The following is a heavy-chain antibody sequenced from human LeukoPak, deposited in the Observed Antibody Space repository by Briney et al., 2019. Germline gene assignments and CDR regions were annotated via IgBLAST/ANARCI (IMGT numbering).Heavy chain of an antibody. V-gene: IGHV5-51*01. D-gene: IGHD3-22*01. CDR3: ARLHLFYDSSGYYFDY. J-gene: IGHJ4*02. Sequence: GESLEISFKGSGYRFTSYWIGWVRQMPGKGLAWMGIIYPGDSDTRYSPSFQGQVTISADKSISTAYLQWSSLKASDTAMYYCARLHLFYDSSGYYFDYWGQGTLVTVSS. CDR2: IYPGDSDT. CDR1: GYRFTSYW.